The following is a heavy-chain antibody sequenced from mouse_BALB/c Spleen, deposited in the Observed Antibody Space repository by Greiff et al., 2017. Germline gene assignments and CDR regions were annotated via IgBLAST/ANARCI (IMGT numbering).Heavy chain of an antibody. D-gene: IGHD2-3*01. V-gene: IGHV3-2*02. CDR3: ARRGGYYHYAMDY. CDR2: ISYSGST. Sequence: DVKLQESGPGLVKPSQSLSLTCTVTGYSITSDYAWNWIRQFPGNKLEWMGYISYSGSTSYNPSLKSRISITRDTSKNQFFLQLNSVTTEDTATYYCARRGGYYHYAMDYWGQGTSVTVSS. J-gene: IGHJ4*01. CDR1: GYSITSDYA.